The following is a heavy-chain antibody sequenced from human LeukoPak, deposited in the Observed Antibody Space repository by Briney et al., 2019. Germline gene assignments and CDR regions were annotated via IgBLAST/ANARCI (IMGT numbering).Heavy chain of an antibody. CDR2: ILHDGSRT. Sequence: GGSLRLSCAASGFIFSSSAMHWVRQAPGKGLEWVAFILHDGSRTDHADSVKGRFTISRDNSKNILYLHMNSLRAEDTAVYYCAKGVNFDWLPDDSWGQGTLVTVSS. CDR1: GFIFSSSA. CDR3: AKGVNFDWLPDDS. D-gene: IGHD3-9*01. V-gene: IGHV3-30*04. J-gene: IGHJ4*02.